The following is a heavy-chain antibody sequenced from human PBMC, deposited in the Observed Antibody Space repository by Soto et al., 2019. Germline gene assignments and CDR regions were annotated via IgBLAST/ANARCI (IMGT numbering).Heavy chain of an antibody. CDR1: GGSISSSSYY. D-gene: IGHD6-19*01. V-gene: IGHV4-39*01. CDR3: ARPIPGYSSGYLNPSSYWYFDL. J-gene: IGHJ2*01. Sequence: QLQLQESGPGLVKPSETLSLTCTVSGGSISSSSYYWGWIRQPPGKGLEWIGSIYYSGSTYYNPSLKSRVTISVDTSKNQFSLKLSSVTAADTAVYYCARPIPGYSSGYLNPSSYWYFDLWGRGTLVTVSS. CDR2: IYYSGST.